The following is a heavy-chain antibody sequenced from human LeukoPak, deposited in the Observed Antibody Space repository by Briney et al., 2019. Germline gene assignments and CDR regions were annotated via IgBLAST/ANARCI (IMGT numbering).Heavy chain of an antibody. CDR2: IIPSDGFT. CDR3: ARGGLRVMVYRLYYMDV. J-gene: IGHJ6*03. V-gene: IGHV1-46*01. Sequence: ASVKVSCKASGYTFSSYYVHWVRQAPGQGLEWMGMIIPSDGFTSYAQKFQGRVTMTRDMSTSTVYMELTRLRSDDTAVYYCARGGLRVMVYRLYYMDVWGKGTTVTVSS. CDR1: GYTFSSYY. D-gene: IGHD2-8*01.